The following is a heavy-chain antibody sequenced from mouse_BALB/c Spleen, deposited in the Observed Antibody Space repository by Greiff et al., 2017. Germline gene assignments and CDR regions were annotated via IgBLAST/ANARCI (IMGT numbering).Heavy chain of an antibody. V-gene: IGHV14-3*02. CDR2: IDPANGNT. J-gene: IGHJ4*01. Sequence: EVKVVESGAELVKPGASVKLSCTASGFNIKDTYMHWVKQRPEQGLEWIGRIDPANGNTKYDPKFQGKATITADTSSNTAYLQLSSLTSEDTAVYYCARYDGIDFYYAMDYWGQGTSVTVSS. CDR1: GFNIKDTY. CDR3: ARYDGIDFYYAMDY. D-gene: IGHD2-12*01.